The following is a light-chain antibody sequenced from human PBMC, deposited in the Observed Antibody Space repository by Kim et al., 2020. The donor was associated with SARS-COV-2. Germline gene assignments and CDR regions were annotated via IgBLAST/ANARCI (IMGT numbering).Light chain of an antibody. CDR2: LAS. Sequence: EIVMTQSPATLSVSPGERATLSCRASQTVRTNLVWYQQKPGQAPRVLIDLASNRATGIPARFSGSGSGTAFTLTISSLQSDDVAVYYCQQRNAWPLTFGGGTKVDIK. V-gene: IGKV3-15*01. CDR3: QQRNAWPLT. J-gene: IGKJ4*01. CDR1: QTVRTN.